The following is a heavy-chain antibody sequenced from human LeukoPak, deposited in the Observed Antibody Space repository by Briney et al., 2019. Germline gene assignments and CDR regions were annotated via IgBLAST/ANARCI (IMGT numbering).Heavy chain of an antibody. CDR2: FSASGGNT. Sequence: GGSLRLSCAASGFTFSRSAMNWVRQAPGKGLEWVSSFSASGGNTYYADSVKGRFTISRDNSKNTLSVQMNSLRAEDTAVYYCAKANYSGSYYFDSWGQGTLVTVSS. D-gene: IGHD1-26*01. CDR3: AKANYSGSYYFDS. J-gene: IGHJ4*02. V-gene: IGHV3-23*01. CDR1: GFTFSRSA.